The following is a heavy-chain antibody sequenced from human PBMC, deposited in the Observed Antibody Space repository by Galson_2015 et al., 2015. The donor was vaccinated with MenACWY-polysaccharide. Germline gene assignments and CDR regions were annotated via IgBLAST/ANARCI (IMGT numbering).Heavy chain of an antibody. CDR3: ASLPLGNCGSVSCYGYFHH. V-gene: IGHV6-1*01. Sequence: CAISGDSVSSNTAAWNWIRQSPSRGLEWLGRTYYRSNWSSDYALSVRGRITINADTSKNQFSLQLSFVTAADTAVYYCASLPLGNCGSVSCYGYFHHWGQGTLVTVSS. J-gene: IGHJ1*01. CDR1: GDSVSSNTAA. CDR2: TYYRSNWSS. D-gene: IGHD2-2*01.